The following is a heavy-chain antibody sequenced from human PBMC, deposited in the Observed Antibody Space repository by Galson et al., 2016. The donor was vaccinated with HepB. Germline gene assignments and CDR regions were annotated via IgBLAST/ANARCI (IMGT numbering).Heavy chain of an antibody. D-gene: IGHD1-26*01. CDR2: INSDGRST. V-gene: IGHV3-74*01. Sequence: SLRLSCAASGFTFSTYWMHWVRQAPGKGLVWVSRINSDGRSTRYADSLKGRFTISRDNAKNTLYQQMNSLRAEDTAVYYCARLGGNYRTTSHFDYWGQGTLVTVSS. CDR1: GFTFSTYW. CDR3: ARLGGNYRTTSHFDY. J-gene: IGHJ4*02.